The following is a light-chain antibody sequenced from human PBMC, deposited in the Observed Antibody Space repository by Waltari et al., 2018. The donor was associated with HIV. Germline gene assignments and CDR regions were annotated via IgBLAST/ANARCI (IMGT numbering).Light chain of an antibody. V-gene: IGLV2-23*02. CDR1: SSDVGSYNL. CDR2: EVS. J-gene: IGLJ3*02. CDR3: CSYAGSSTYWV. Sequence: QSALTQPASVSGSPGQSITISCTGTSSDVGSYNLVSWYQQPPGKAPKLMIYEVSKRPSGVAKRFSGSKSGNTASLTISGLQAEDEADYYCCSYAGSSTYWVFGGGTKLTVL.